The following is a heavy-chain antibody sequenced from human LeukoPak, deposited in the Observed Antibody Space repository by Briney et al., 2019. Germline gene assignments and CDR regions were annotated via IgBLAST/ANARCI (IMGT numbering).Heavy chain of an antibody. J-gene: IGHJ4*02. Sequence: ASVKVSCKASGYTFTSHYMHWVRQAPGQGLEWMGWINPNSGGTNYAQKFQGRVTMTRDTSISTAYMELSRLRSDDTAVYYCARGAVVVVAASYFDYWGQGTLVTVSS. CDR2: INPNSGGT. V-gene: IGHV1-2*02. D-gene: IGHD2-15*01. CDR1: GYTFTSHY. CDR3: ARGAVVVVAASYFDY.